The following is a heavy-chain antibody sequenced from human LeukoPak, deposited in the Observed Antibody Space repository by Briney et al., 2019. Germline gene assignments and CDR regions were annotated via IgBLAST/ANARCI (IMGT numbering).Heavy chain of an antibody. Sequence: GASVKVSCKASGYTFTGYYIHWVRQVPGQGLEWMGWINPNSGGTNYAQKFQGRVTMTRDTSISTAYMELSRLRSDDTAVYYCARPSSSWGDFDYWGQGTLVTVSS. V-gene: IGHV1-2*02. J-gene: IGHJ4*02. CDR1: GYTFTGYY. D-gene: IGHD6-13*01. CDR3: ARPSSSWGDFDY. CDR2: INPNSGGT.